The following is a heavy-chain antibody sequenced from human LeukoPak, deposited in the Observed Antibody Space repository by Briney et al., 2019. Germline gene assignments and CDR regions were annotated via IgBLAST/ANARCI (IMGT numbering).Heavy chain of an antibody. CDR2: INPNSGGT. D-gene: IGHD6-19*01. CDR3: ARQHSSGCFDY. CDR1: GYTFTGYY. Sequence: ASVKVSCKASGYTFTGYYMHWVRQAPGQGLEWMGWINPNSGGTNYAQKFQGWVTMTRDTSISTAYMELSRLRSDDTAVYYCARQHSSGCFDYWGQGTLVAVSS. V-gene: IGHV1-2*04. J-gene: IGHJ4*02.